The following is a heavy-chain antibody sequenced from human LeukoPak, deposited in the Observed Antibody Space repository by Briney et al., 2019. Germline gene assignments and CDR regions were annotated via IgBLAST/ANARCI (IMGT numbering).Heavy chain of an antibody. D-gene: IGHD4-11*01. V-gene: IGHV4-59*08. CDR3: ARQESSNWD. CDR2: IYYSGST. Sequence: PSETLSLTCTVSGGSISSYYWSWIRQPPGKGLEWIGYIYYSGSTNYNPSLKSRVTISVDTSKNQFSVKLNSVTAADTAVYYCARQESSNWDWGQGTLVTVSS. J-gene: IGHJ4*02. CDR1: GGSISSYY.